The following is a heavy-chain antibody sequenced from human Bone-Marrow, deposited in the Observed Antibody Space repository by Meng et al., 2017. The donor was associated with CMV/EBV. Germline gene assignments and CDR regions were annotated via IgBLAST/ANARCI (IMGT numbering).Heavy chain of an antibody. CDR1: GFTFGDYA. V-gene: IGHV3-49*04. D-gene: IGHD3-16*02. CDR3: TRRKDSWGSYRYTEAYYGMDV. J-gene: IGHJ6*02. Sequence: GESLKISCTASGFTFGDYAMSWVRQAPGKGLEWVGFIRSKAYGGTTEYAASVKGRFTISRDDSKNTLYLQMNSLKIEDTAVYYCTRRKDSWGSYRYTEAYYGMDVWGRGTTVTVSS. CDR2: IRSKAYGGTT.